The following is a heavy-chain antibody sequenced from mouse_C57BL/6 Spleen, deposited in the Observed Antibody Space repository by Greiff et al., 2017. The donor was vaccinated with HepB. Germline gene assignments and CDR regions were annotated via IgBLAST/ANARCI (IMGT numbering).Heavy chain of an antibody. D-gene: IGHD2-4*01. J-gene: IGHJ4*01. V-gene: IGHV1-74*01. Sequence: QVQLQQPGAELVKPGASVKVSCKASGYTFTSYWMHWVKQRPGQGLEWIGRIHPSDSDTNYNQKFKGKATLTVDKSSSTAYMHLSSLTSEDSAVYYCAICGDYFYYAMDYWGQGTSVTVSS. CDR2: IHPSDSDT. CDR3: AICGDYFYYAMDY. CDR1: GYTFTSYW.